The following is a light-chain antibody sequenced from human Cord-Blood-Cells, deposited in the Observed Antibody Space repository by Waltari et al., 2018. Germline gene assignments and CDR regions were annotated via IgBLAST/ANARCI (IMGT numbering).Light chain of an antibody. CDR1: HSVGSH. J-gene: IGKJ2*01. CDR3: QQRSNWPPYT. CDR2: DAT. V-gene: IGKV3-11*01. Sequence: EIVLTPSPATLSLSPGERATLSCRASHSVGSHLAWYQQKPGQAPRLLIYDATNRATGIPARFSGGGAGTDFTLTISSLGPEDVAVYYCQQRSNWPPYTFGQGTKLEIK.